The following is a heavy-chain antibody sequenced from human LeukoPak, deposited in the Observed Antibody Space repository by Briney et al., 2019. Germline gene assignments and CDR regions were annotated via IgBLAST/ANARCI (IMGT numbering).Heavy chain of an antibody. V-gene: IGHV3-23*01. CDR1: GFTFSTYT. J-gene: IGHJ4*02. D-gene: IGHD7-27*01. Sequence: GGSLRLSCAASGFTFSTYTMYWVRHPPGKRLEWVSIIGNNGGGIHYADSVKGRFTISKDNSKNALYLQMNSLRVEDTAVYYCAIDPNWGTHSWGQGVLVTVSS. CDR3: AIDPNWGTHS. CDR2: IGNNGGGI.